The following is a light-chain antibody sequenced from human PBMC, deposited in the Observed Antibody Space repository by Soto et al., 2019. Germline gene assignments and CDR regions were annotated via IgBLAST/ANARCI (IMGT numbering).Light chain of an antibody. V-gene: IGLV1-44*01. CDR2: SNN. CDR3: AAWDDSLNGSWV. J-gene: IGLJ3*02. CDR1: GSNIGSNT. Sequence: QSVLTQPPSASGTPGQRVTFSCSGSGSNIGSNTVNWYQQLPGTAPKLLIYSNNQRPSGVPDRFSGSKSGTSASLAISGLQSEDEADYYCAAWDDSLNGSWVFGGGTKLTVL.